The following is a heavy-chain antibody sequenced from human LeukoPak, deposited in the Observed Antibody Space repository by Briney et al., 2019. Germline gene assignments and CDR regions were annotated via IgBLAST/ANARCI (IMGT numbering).Heavy chain of an antibody. Sequence: ASVKVSCKASGYTFRRYFMNWVRQAPGQGLEWMGNIDTDTGNPKYAPGFTGHFVFSLDTSVSTAYLQFNSLRAEDTAVYYCARGTPTPGVDYWGQGTQVTVSS. D-gene: IGHD1-1*01. CDR2: IDTDTGNP. CDR1: GYTFRRYF. V-gene: IGHV7-4-1*02. J-gene: IGHJ4*02. CDR3: ARGTPTPGVDY.